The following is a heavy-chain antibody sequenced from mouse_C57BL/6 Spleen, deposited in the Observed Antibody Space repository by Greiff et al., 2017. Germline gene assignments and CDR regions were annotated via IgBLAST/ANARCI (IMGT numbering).Heavy chain of an antibody. J-gene: IGHJ2*01. Sequence: QVQLKQPGAELVRPGSSVKLSCKASGYTFTSYWMHWVKQRPIQGLEWIGNIDPSDSETHYNQKFKDKATLTVDKSSSTAYMQLSSLTSEDSAVYYCARSGITTVGFDYWGQGTTLTVSS. V-gene: IGHV1-52*01. D-gene: IGHD1-1*01. CDR2: IDPSDSET. CDR1: GYTFTSYW. CDR3: ARSGITTVGFDY.